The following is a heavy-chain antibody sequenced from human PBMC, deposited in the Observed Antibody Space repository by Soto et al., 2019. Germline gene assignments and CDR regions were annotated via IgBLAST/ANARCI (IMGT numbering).Heavy chain of an antibody. CDR2: IYYSGST. CDR3: AREAAFVRFGESPVEIFDP. Sequence: PSETLSLTCTVSGGSISSYYWSWIRQPPGKGLEWIGYIYYSGSTNYNPSLKSRVTISVDTSKNQFSLKLSSVTAADTAVYYCAREAAFVRFGESPVEIFDPWGKGTLVTVSS. J-gene: IGHJ5*02. V-gene: IGHV4-59*01. D-gene: IGHD3-10*01. CDR1: GGSISSYY.